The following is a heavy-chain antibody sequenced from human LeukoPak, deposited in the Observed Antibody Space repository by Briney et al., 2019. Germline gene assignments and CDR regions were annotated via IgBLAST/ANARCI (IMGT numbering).Heavy chain of an antibody. CDR3: ARPVGSSSWYPNNWFDP. D-gene: IGHD6-13*01. Sequence: SETLSLTCTVSGGSISSRSYYWGWIRQPPGKGLEWIGSIYYSGSTYYNPSLKSRVTISVDTSKNQFSLKLSSVTAADTAVYYCARPVGSSSWYPNNWFDPWGQGTLVTVSS. J-gene: IGHJ5*02. V-gene: IGHV4-39*01. CDR1: GGSISSRSYY. CDR2: IYYSGST.